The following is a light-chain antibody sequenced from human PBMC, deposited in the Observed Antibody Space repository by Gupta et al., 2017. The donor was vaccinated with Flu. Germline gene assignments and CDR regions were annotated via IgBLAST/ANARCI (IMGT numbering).Light chain of an antibody. V-gene: IGLV1-47*01. CDR1: SANVGANP. Sequence: QSQLMQPVSASGTHGQIDTSSCSGGSANVGANPVFWYQQFTGAAPPLLIFKTNQSPSGVLARFSCSSSGSSASLFTVGLRSEDEADYYCAVSDDRMYSWLFGGGTKLTVL. J-gene: IGLJ3*02. CDR3: AVSDDRMYSWL. CDR2: KTN.